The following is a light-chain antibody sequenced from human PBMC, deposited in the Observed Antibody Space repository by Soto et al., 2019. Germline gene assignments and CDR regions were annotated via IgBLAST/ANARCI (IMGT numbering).Light chain of an antibody. Sequence: VVMTQSPGTLSVSPGERATLSCRVSQSVSSNLAWYQQKPGQAPRLLIYGASTRATGIPARFSGSGSGTEFTLTISSLQSEDFAVYYCQQYSNWPPNFGPGTKVDIK. CDR2: GAS. J-gene: IGKJ3*01. V-gene: IGKV3-15*01. CDR1: QSVSSN. CDR3: QQYSNWPPN.